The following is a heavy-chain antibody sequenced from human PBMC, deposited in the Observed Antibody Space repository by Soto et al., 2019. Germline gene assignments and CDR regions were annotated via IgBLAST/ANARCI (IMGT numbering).Heavy chain of an antibody. J-gene: IGHJ5*02. D-gene: IGHD3-10*01. Sequence: SETLSLTCIVSGGSISTGGFYWSCIRQIPGKGLEWIRQIYYSGRTLYNPALQSRVIISVDISQNQFSLPLRSVTAADTAVYYCSRREAYSSGSYSRFHPWGQGTPVTVSS. CDR2: IYYSGRT. CDR1: GGSISTGGFY. V-gene: IGHV4-31*03. CDR3: SRREAYSSGSYSRFHP.